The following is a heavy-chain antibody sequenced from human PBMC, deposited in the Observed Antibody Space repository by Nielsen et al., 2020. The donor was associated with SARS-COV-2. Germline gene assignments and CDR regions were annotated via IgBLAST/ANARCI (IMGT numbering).Heavy chain of an antibody. CDR2: IKQDGSEK. J-gene: IGHJ4*02. CDR1: GFTFSSYW. CDR3: ARDTVSTYYYDSSGYFRY. Sequence: GGSLRLSCAASGFTFSSYWMSWVCQAPGKGLEWVANIKQDGSEKYYVDSVKGRFTISRDNAKNSLYLQMNSLRAEDTAVYYCARDTVSTYYYDSSGYFRYWGQGTLVTVSS. D-gene: IGHD3-22*01. V-gene: IGHV3-7*01.